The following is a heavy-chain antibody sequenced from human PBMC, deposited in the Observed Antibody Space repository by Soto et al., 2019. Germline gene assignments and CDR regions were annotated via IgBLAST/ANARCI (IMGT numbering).Heavy chain of an antibody. D-gene: IGHD2-2*03. Sequence: SVKVSCKASGGTFSSYTISWVRQAPGQGLEWMGRIIPILGIANYAQKFQGRVTITADKSTSTAYMELSSLRSEDTAVYYCARDLGYCSSTSCSAFDIWGQGTMVTVSS. CDR1: GGTFSSYT. CDR3: ARDLGYCSSTSCSAFDI. CDR2: IIPILGIA. J-gene: IGHJ3*02. V-gene: IGHV1-69*04.